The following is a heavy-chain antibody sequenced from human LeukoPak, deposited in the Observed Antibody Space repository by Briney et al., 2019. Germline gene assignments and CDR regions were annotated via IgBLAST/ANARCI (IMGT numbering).Heavy chain of an antibody. CDR2: IYSSGT. CDR3: AREARSGSYYREGRSLAY. J-gene: IGHJ4*02. D-gene: IGHD1-26*01. Sequence: SETLSLTCTVSGGSISSYYLSWIRQPAGKGLEWIGRIYSSGTNYNPSLKSRVTMSADTSRNQVSLTLSSVTAADTAVYYCAREARSGSYYREGRSLAYWGQGTLVTVSS. V-gene: IGHV4-4*07. CDR1: GGSISSYY.